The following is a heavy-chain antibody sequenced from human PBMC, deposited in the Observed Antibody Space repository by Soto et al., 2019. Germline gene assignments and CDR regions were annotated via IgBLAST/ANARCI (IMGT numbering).Heavy chain of an antibody. CDR2: ISPYNGTT. Sequence: ASVKVSCKASGYTFTTYGISWVRQAPGQGLEWMGWISPYNGTTKYAEKFQGEMTMTTDTATSTAYMDLRSLRSDDTAVYYCARDGERDTGLNFYYYLHGMDAWGQGCRVTVSS. V-gene: IGHV1-18*04. CDR1: GYTFTTYG. D-gene: IGHD1-1*01. CDR3: ARDGERDTGLNFYYYLHGMDA. J-gene: IGHJ6*02.